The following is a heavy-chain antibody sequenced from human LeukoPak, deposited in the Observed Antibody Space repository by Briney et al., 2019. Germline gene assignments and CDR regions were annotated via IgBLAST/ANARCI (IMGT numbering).Heavy chain of an antibody. CDR2: IYYSGST. D-gene: IGHD3-16*01. Sequence: SETLSLTCTVSGDSISSSAYFWGWIRQPPGKGLEWIGSIYYSGSTYYNPSLKRRVTMSLDTSKSQISLKLHSVTATDTALYYCARNLWGSFLSNWFDPWGQGTMVTVSS. V-gene: IGHV4-39*07. CDR1: GDSISSSAYF. CDR3: ARNLWGSFLSNWFDP. J-gene: IGHJ5*02.